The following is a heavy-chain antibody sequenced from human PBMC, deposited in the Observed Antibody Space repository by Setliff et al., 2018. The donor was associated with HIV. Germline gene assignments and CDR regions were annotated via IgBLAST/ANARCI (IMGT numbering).Heavy chain of an antibody. CDR2: IHYSGST. D-gene: IGHD7-27*01. V-gene: IGHV4-59*08. CDR3: ARQGRPGDFDS. CDR1: GGSISNYY. J-gene: IGHJ4*02. Sequence: SETLSLTCTVSGGSISNYYWSWIRQSPEKGLEWIGYIHYSGSTNYNPSLKGRVTISLDTSKNQFSLKLRAVTAADSAVYYCARQGRPGDFDSWGQGTLVTVSS.